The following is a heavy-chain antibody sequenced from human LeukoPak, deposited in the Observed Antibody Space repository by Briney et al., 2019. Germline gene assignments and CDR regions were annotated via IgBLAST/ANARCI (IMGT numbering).Heavy chain of an antibody. Sequence: SETLSLTCTVSGGSISSGDYYWSWIRQPPGKGLEWIGYIYYSGSTYYNPSLKSRVPISVDTSKNQFSLKLSSVTAADTAVYYCARKISIEAAAAGTAEYFQHWGQGTLVSVPS. J-gene: IGHJ1*01. CDR2: IYYSGST. D-gene: IGHD6-13*01. CDR1: GGSISSGDYY. V-gene: IGHV4-30-4*08. CDR3: ARKISIEAAAAGTAEYFQH.